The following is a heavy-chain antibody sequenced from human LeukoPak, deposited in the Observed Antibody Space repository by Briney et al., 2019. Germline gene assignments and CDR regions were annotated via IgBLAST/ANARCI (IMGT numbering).Heavy chain of an antibody. Sequence: GRSLRLSCVGSGLSLNEYGIHWVRQAPGKGLEWVGVVSYDGGHKYYADSVKGRFTISRDTSSDTVSLQMNSLRVEDTAVYYCARDRINMMVLGHDSGLDFWGQGTLVTVSS. CDR1: GLSLNEYG. V-gene: IGHV3-30*03. CDR2: VSYDGGHK. J-gene: IGHJ4*02. D-gene: IGHD3-22*01. CDR3: ARDRINMMVLGHDSGLDF.